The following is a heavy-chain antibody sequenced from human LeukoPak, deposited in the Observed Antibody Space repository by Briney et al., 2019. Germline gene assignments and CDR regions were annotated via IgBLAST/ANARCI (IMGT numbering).Heavy chain of an antibody. D-gene: IGHD6-13*01. CDR2: INHSGST. Sequence: PSETLSLTCALYGGSFSGYYWSWIREPPGKGLEWIGEINHSGSTNYNPSLKSRVTISVDTSKNQFSLKLSSVTAADTAVYYCARSQGYSSSWYQDYWGQGTLVTVSS. V-gene: IGHV4-34*01. J-gene: IGHJ4*02. CDR3: ARSQGYSSSWYQDY. CDR1: GGSFSGYY.